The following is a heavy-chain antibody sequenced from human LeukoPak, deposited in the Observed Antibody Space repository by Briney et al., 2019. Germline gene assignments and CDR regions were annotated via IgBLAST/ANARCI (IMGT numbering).Heavy chain of an antibody. CDR2: ISRSGTTI. J-gene: IGHJ4*02. Sequence: GGSLRLSCAASGFTFRSYAMNWVRQAPGKGLEWVSYISRSGTTIYYVDSVKGRFTISRDNAKNSLYLQMNSLRAEDTAVYYCARDPPPYSSGWHGSVWGQGTLVTVSS. V-gene: IGHV3-48*03. CDR3: ARDPPPYSSGWHGSV. D-gene: IGHD6-19*01. CDR1: GFTFRSYA.